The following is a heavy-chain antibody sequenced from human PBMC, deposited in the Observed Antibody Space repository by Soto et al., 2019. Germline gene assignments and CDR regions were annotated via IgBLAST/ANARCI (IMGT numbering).Heavy chain of an antibody. D-gene: IGHD2-15*01. CDR3: ARDPPTMLHDFDF. V-gene: IGHV6-1*01. J-gene: IGHJ4*02. Sequence: SQTLSLTGAISGDSVSSNRAAWNWIRQSPSRGLEWLGRTYYRSKWFNDYAVSVKSRITIKPDTSKNQFSLQLNSVTPEDTAVYYCARDPPTMLHDFDFWGQGILVTVSS. CDR1: GDSVSSNRAA. CDR2: TYYRSKWFN.